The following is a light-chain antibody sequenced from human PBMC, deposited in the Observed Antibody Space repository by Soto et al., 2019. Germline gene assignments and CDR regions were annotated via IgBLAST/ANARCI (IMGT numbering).Light chain of an antibody. CDR3: HQRSNWPLT. J-gene: IGKJ4*01. CDR2: DAS. V-gene: IGKV3-11*01. Sequence: EIVLTQSPVTLSLSPGEGATLSCRASQSLFSSLAWYQQKPGQAPRLLIYDASTRATAIPARFRGSGSGTDFTLTISSLEPEDFAVYYCHQRSNWPLTFGGGTKVEVK. CDR1: QSLFSS.